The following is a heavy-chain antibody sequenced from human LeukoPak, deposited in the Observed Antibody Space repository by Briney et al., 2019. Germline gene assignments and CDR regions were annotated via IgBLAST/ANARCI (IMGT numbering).Heavy chain of an antibody. Sequence: GGSLRLSCAASGFTFSGSGMHWVRQASGKGLEWVGRIRSKANSYATAYAASVKGRFTISRDDSKNTAYLQMNSLKTEDTAVYYCTTHNSYGYPWGQGTLVTVSS. CDR1: GFTFSGSG. CDR3: TTHNSYGYP. V-gene: IGHV3-73*01. CDR2: IRSKANSYAT. D-gene: IGHD5-18*01. J-gene: IGHJ5*02.